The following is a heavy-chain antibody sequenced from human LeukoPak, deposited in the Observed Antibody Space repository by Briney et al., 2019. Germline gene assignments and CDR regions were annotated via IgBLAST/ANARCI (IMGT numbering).Heavy chain of an antibody. D-gene: IGHD2-15*01. CDR1: GFTFSTDA. J-gene: IGHJ4*02. V-gene: IGHV3-23*01. CDR3: AKGISPLDY. Sequence: GGSLRLSCTASGFTFSTDAMSWVRQAPGKGLEWVSGISDSGGSTYYADSVKGRFTISRDNSKNTLFLQMSSLRAEDTAVYYCAKGISPLDYWGQGTLVTVSS. CDR2: ISDSGGST.